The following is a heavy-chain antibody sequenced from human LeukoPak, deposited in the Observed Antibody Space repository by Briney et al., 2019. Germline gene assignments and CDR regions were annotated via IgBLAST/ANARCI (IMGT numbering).Heavy chain of an antibody. CDR2: IYYSGST. V-gene: IGHV4-30-4*08. CDR3: ATRTGTTRGGFDY. J-gene: IGHJ4*02. CDR1: GGSISSGDYY. Sequence: SQTLSLTCTVSGGSISSGDYYWRWIRQPPGKGLEWIVYIYYSGSTYYNPSLKSRVTISVDTSKNQFSLKLSSVTAADTAVYYCATRTGTTRGGFDYWGQGTLVTVSS. D-gene: IGHD1-1*01.